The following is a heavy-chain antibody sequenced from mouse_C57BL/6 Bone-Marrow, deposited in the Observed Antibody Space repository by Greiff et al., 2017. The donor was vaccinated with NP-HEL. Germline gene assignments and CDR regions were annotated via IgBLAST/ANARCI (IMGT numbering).Heavy chain of an antibody. CDR2: ISSGGSYT. CDR1: GFTFSSYG. J-gene: IGHJ3*01. CDR3: ARIAY. Sequence: EVQLQESGGDLVKPGGSLKLSCAASGFTFSSYGMSWVRQTPDKRLEWVATISSGGSYTYYPDSVKGRFTISRDNAKNTLYLQMSSLKSEDTAMYYCARIAYWGQGTLVTVSA. V-gene: IGHV5-6*01.